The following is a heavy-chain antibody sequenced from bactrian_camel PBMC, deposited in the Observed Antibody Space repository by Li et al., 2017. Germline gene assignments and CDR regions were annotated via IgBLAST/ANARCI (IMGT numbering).Heavy chain of an antibody. Sequence: HVQLVESGGGSVQAGGSLRLSCSASGYIFESCGMAWYRQAPGREREWVATIDSERVTNYADSVKDRFTISRDNAKNTINLELNSLKTEDTAMYYCTRDRGLAVPAGSFDYWAQGTQVTVS. V-gene: IGHV3S53*01. D-gene: IGHD6*01. CDR2: IDSERVT. J-gene: IGHJ4*01. CDR3: TRDRGLAVPAGSFDY. CDR1: GYIFESCG.